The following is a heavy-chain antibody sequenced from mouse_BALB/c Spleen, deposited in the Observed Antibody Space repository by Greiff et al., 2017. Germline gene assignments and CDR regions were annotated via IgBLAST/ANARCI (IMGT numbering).Heavy chain of an antibody. D-gene: IGHD2-2*01. CDR2: INSNGGST. V-gene: IGHV5-6-2*01. J-gene: IGHJ3*01. Sequence: EVMLVESGGGLVKLGGSLKLSCAASGFTFSSYYMSWVRQTPEKRLELVAAINSNGGSTYYPDTVKGRFTISRDNAKNTLFLQMTSLRSEDTAMYYCARYGYDGFAYWGQGTLVTVSA. CDR1: GFTFSSYY. CDR3: ARYGYDGFAY.